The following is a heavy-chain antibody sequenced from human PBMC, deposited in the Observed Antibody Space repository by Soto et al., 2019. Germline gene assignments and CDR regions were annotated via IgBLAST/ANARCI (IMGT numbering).Heavy chain of an antibody. CDR1: GGSISSYY. CDR2: IYYTGTT. CDR3: ARLGGFYQSLDS. J-gene: IGHJ5*01. V-gene: IGHV4-59*08. D-gene: IGHD3-22*01. Sequence: PSETLSLTCTVSGGSISSYYWSWIRQPPGKGLEWIGYIYYTGTTTYNPSIKSRVTISVDSSKNQFSLNLTSVSAADTPVYYCARLGGFYQSLDSWGQGTLVTAPQ.